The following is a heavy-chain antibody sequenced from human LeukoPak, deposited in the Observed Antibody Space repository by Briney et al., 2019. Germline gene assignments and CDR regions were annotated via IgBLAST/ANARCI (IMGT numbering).Heavy chain of an antibody. V-gene: IGHV4-39*07. Sequence: SETLSLTCTVSGGSISSSSYYWGWIRQPPGKGLEWIGNIYYSGSTYSNPSLKSRVSISVDTSNNHFSLKLSSVTAADTAVYYCARHTLQYCSSTSCYDAFDIWGQGTMVTVSS. D-gene: IGHD2-2*01. CDR1: GGSISSSSYY. J-gene: IGHJ3*02. CDR3: ARHTLQYCSSTSCYDAFDI. CDR2: IYYSGST.